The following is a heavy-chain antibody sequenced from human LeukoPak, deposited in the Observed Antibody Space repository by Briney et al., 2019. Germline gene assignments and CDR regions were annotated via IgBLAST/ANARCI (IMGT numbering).Heavy chain of an antibody. D-gene: IGHD3-22*01. CDR1: GYSISSGYY. J-gene: IGHJ5*02. Sequence: SETLSLTCNVSGYSISSGYYWSWIRQPPGKGLEWIGYIYYSGSTNYNPSLKSRVTISVDTSKNQFSLKLSSVTAADTAVYYCAAGRRTYYYDSSGYYWFDPWGQGTLVTVSS. CDR2: IYYSGST. CDR3: AAGRRTYYYDSSGYYWFDP. V-gene: IGHV4-61*01.